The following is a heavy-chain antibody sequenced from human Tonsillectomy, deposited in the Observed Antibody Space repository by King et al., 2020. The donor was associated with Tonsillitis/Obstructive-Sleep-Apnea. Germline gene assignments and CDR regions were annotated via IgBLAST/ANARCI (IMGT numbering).Heavy chain of an antibody. Sequence: QLQESGPGLVKPSETLSLTCTVSGGSISSYYWSWIRQPPGKGLEWVGYMYYSGSTNYNPSLKRRVTISVETSKNQFSLKVSSVTAADTAVYYCARHPTYYYDSSGYRYGMDVWGQGTTVTVSS. D-gene: IGHD3-22*01. V-gene: IGHV4-59*08. J-gene: IGHJ6*02. CDR1: GGSISSYY. CDR2: MYYSGST. CDR3: ARHPTYYYDSSGYRYGMDV.